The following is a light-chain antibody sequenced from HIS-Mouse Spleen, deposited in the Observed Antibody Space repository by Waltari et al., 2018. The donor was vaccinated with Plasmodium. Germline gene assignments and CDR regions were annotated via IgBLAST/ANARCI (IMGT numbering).Light chain of an antibody. J-gene: IGKJ4*01. CDR1: QDISNY. Sequence: DIQMTQSPSSLSASVGDRVTITCQASQDISNYLNWYQQKPWKAPKLLIYDASNLEPGVPSRFSGSGSGTDFTFPISSLQPEDIATYYCQQYDNLPLTFGGGTKVEIK. CDR2: DAS. CDR3: QQYDNLPLT. V-gene: IGKV1-33*01.